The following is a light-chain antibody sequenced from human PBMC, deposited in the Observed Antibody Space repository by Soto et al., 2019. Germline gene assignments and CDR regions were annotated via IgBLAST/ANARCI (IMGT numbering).Light chain of an antibody. CDR2: DVS. V-gene: IGKV1-5*01. J-gene: IGKJ1*01. CDR1: QSISGY. Sequence: DIQMTQSPSTLSASVGDRVTITCRASQSISGYLAWYQQKPGKAPKLLIYDVSSLESGVPSRLSGSGSGTEFTLTISSLQPDDFATYYCQHLVTFGQGTKVDIK. CDR3: QHLVT.